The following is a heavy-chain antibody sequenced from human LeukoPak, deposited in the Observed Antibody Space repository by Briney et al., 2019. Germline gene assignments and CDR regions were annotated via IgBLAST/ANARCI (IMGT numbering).Heavy chain of an antibody. J-gene: IGHJ4*02. CDR2: IDPSSGGS. CDR3: ARPQEEDGYNYNWAFDY. V-gene: IGHV1-46*01. D-gene: IGHD5-24*01. Sequence: ASVKVSCKASGYTFTTYFLHWVRQAPGQGLEWMGIIDPSSGGSTSAQKFQVRVTMTRDMSTSTVYMELRSLRSDDTAVYYCARPQEEDGYNYNWAFDYWGQGTLVTVSS. CDR1: GYTFTTYF.